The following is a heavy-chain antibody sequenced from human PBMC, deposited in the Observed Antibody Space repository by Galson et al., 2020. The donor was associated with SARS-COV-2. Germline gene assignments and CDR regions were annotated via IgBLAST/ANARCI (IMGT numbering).Heavy chain of an antibody. CDR3: ARGGLTVLLINY. CDR1: GGSLSGYY. Sequence: ETSETLSLTCAVYGGSLSGYYWSWIRQAPGKGLEWIVEINHSGRTIYNPSLKSRVTISVDTSKNQFSLKLSSVTAADTALYYCARGGLTVLLINYWGQGTLVTVSS. J-gene: IGHJ4*02. CDR2: INHSGRT. D-gene: IGHD3-10*01. V-gene: IGHV4-34*01.